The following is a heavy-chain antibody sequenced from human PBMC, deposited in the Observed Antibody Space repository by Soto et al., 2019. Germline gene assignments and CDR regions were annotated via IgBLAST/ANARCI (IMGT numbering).Heavy chain of an antibody. CDR3: AKDRLEGLRYFDWPKPKDYYYGMDV. D-gene: IGHD3-9*01. V-gene: IGHV3-23*01. J-gene: IGHJ6*02. CDR2: ISGSGGST. CDR1: GFTFSSYA. Sequence: PGGSLRLSCAASGFTFSSYAMSWVRQAPGKGLEWVSAISGSGGSTYYADSVKGRLTISRDNSKNTLYLQMNSLRAEDTAVYYCAKDRLEGLRYFDWPKPKDYYYGMDVWGQGTTVTVSS.